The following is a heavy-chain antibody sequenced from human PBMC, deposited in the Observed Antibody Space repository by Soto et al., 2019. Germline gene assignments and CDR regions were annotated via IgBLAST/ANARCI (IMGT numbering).Heavy chain of an antibody. V-gene: IGHV1-46*01. Sequence: ASVKVSCKASGYTFTSYYMHWVRQAPGQGLEWMGIINPSGGSTSYAQKFQGRVTMTRDTSTSTVYMELSSLRSEDTAVYYCARDLGRPGNRSGWYYFDYWGQGTLVTVSS. D-gene: IGHD6-19*01. J-gene: IGHJ4*02. CDR3: ARDLGRPGNRSGWYYFDY. CDR1: GYTFTSYY. CDR2: INPSGGST.